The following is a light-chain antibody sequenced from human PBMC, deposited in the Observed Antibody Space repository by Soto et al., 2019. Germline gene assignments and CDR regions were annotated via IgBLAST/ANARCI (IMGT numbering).Light chain of an antibody. V-gene: IGKV2-30*02. J-gene: IGKJ5*01. CDR1: QRLVHSDGIAY. CDR2: KVS. CDR3: MQGTHWPIT. Sequence: DVGMTQSKLSLPVTLGQPASISCRSNQRLVHSDGIAYFSWFQQRPGRSPRRLIYKVSNRDSGVPARFSGSGSGTDFALKISRVEAEDVGVYYCMQGTHWPITFGQGTRLEIK.